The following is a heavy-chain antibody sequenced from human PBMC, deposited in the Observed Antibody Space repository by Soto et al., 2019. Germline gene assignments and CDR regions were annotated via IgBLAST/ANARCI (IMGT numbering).Heavy chain of an antibody. Sequence: GGSLRLSCTASGFIFNNYAMTWGRQAPGKGLEWVSSVTASGGGTFYANFVKGRFTISRDNSRNTVHLQMSSLRVEDTALYFCAKELVPALTPKFGSWGQGTLVTVSS. V-gene: IGHV3-23*01. CDR3: AKELVPALTPKFGS. CDR2: VTASGGGT. J-gene: IGHJ1*01. D-gene: IGHD3-16*01. CDR1: GFIFNNYA.